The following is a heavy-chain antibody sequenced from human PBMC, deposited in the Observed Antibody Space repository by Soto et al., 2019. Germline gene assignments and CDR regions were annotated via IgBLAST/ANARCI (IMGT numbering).Heavy chain of an antibody. V-gene: IGHV4-59*01. CDR2: IYYSGST. Sequence: SETLSLTCTVSGGSISSYYWSWIRQPPGKGLEWIGYIYYSGSTNYNPSLKSRVTISVDTSKNQFSLKLSSVTAADTAVYYCARDGRRRIEARSPYGMDLWGQGTTVTVSS. J-gene: IGHJ6*02. D-gene: IGHD6-6*01. CDR1: GGSISSYY. CDR3: ARDGRRRIEARSPYGMDL.